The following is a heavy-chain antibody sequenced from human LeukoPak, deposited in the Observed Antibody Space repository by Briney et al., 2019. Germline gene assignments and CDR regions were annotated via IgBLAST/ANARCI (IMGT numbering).Heavy chain of an antibody. D-gene: IGHD6-13*01. CDR2: ISYDGSNK. J-gene: IGHJ4*02. Sequence: GGSLRLSCAASGFTFSSYAMHWVRQAPGKGLEWVAVISYDGSNKYYADSVKGQFTISRDNSKNTLYLQMNSLRAEDTAVYYCARDSGQQETIDYWGQGTLVTVSS. V-gene: IGHV3-30*04. CDR3: ARDSGQQETIDY. CDR1: GFTFSSYA.